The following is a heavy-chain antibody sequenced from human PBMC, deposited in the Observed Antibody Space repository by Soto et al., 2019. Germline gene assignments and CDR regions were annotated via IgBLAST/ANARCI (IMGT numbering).Heavy chain of an antibody. CDR3: ARGRDTAMVYYYYYGMDV. CDR1: GGTFSSYA. V-gene: IGHV1-69*13. Sequence: SVKVSCKASGGTFSSYAISWVRQAPGQGLEWMGGIIPIFGTANYAQKFQGRVAITADESTSTAYMELSSLRSEDTAVYYCARGRDTAMVYYYYYGMDVWGQGTTVTV. CDR2: IIPIFGTA. J-gene: IGHJ6*02. D-gene: IGHD5-18*01.